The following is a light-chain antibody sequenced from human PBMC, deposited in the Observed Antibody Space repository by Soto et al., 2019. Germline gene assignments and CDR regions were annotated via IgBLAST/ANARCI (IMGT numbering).Light chain of an antibody. J-gene: IGKJ5*01. CDR2: DAS. CDR3: QQRSNWPPPA. V-gene: IGKV3-11*01. Sequence: EIVLTQSPATLSLSPGERATLSCRASQSVSSYLAWYQQKPGQAPRLLIYDASNRATGIPARFSGSGSGTDFTLTISSLEPADFAVYYCQQRSNWPPPAFGQGTRLEIK. CDR1: QSVSSY.